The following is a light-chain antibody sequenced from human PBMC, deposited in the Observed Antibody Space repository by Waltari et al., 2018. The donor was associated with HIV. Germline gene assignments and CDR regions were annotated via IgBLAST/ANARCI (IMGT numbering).Light chain of an antibody. J-gene: IGLJ3*02. Sequence: QSALTQPASVSGSPGQSITISCTGTTSDIGAYNFVSWYQQHPDQSTRLILFEVTRRPSVISSRFSGLKSGNTASLTIFGLQDEDEADYYCSSYTSFKTVVFGGGTKLTVL. CDR2: EVT. CDR3: SSYTSFKTVV. CDR1: TSDIGAYNF. V-gene: IGLV2-14*01.